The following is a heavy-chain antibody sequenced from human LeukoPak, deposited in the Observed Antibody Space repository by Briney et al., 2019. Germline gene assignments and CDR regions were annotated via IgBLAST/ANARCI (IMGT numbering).Heavy chain of an antibody. Sequence: GGSLRLSCAASGFAFSSYGMHWVRQAPGKGLEWVAFIRYDGSNKYYADSVKGRFTISRDNSKNTLYLQMNSLRAEDTAVYYCAKDGYCSSTSCFPYYYGMDVWGQGTTVTVSS. CDR3: AKDGYCSSTSCFPYYYGMDV. J-gene: IGHJ6*02. CDR1: GFAFSSYG. D-gene: IGHD2-2*03. V-gene: IGHV3-30*02. CDR2: IRYDGSNK.